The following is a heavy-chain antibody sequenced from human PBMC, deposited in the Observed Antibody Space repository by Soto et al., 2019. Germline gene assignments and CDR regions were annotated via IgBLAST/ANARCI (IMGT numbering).Heavy chain of an antibody. CDR2: IYPGDSDT. Sequence: PGESLKISCKGSGYSFTSYWIGWVRQMPGIGLEWMGIIYPGDSDTRYSPSFQGQVTISADKSISTAYLQWSSLKASDTAIYYCGRLLYSSGWPLDYWGQGTLVTVPQ. D-gene: IGHD6-19*01. CDR3: GRLLYSSGWPLDY. CDR1: GYSFTSYW. V-gene: IGHV5-51*01. J-gene: IGHJ4*02.